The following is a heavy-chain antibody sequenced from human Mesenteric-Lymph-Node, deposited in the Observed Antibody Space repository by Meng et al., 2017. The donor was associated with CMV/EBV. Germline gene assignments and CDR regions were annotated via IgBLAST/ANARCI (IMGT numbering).Heavy chain of an antibody. D-gene: IGHD2-15*01. CDR2: INHSGST. Sequence: GSLRLSCAASGFTFSDYYMSWIRQSPGKGPEWIGEINHSGSTNFNPSLKSRVTMSVDTSENLFSLKLRSVTAADTAVYYCARRPLSGGWNTSFDHWGQGTLVTVSS. J-gene: IGHJ5*02. CDR3: ARRPLSGGWNTSFDH. V-gene: IGHV4-34*01. CDR1: GFTFSDYY.